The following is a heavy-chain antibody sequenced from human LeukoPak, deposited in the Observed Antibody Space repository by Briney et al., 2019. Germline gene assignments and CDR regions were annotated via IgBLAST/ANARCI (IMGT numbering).Heavy chain of an antibody. V-gene: IGHV3-11*01. CDR1: GFIFSDYY. CDR3: ARGHYGGNPADAFDI. CDR2: LSTSGDIM. D-gene: IGHD4-23*01. Sequence: GGSLRLSCAASGFIFSDYYMSWIRQAPGKGLEWVSYLSTSGDIMYYAGSVKGRLTISRDNAKNSLYLEMDSLRAEDTAVYYCARGHYGGNPADAFDIWGQGTMVTVS. J-gene: IGHJ3*02.